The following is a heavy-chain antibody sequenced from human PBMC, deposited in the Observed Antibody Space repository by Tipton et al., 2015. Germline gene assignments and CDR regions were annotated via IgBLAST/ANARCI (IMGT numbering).Heavy chain of an antibody. CDR1: GYSFSNYW. Sequence: QLVQSGAEVKKPGESLKISCKGSGYSFSNYWIGWVRQMPGKGLEWMGIIYPGDSHTRYNPSFQGQVTISADKSISAAYLHWSSLKVSDTAMYYCARHVSFYYDTHGSDALDIWAQGTMVTVSS. CDR3: ARHVSFYYDTHGSDALDI. CDR2: IYPGDSHT. J-gene: IGHJ3*02. D-gene: IGHD3-22*01. V-gene: IGHV5-51*01.